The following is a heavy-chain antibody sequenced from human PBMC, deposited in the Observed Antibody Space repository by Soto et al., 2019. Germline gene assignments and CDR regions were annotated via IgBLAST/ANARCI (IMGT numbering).Heavy chain of an antibody. Sequence: GGSLRLSCAASGFTFSGSAMHWVRQASGKELEWVGRIRSKANSYATAYAASVKGRFTISRDDSKNTAYLQMNSLKTEDTAVYYCTRNENYLFDYWGQGTLVTVSS. CDR3: TRNENYLFDY. J-gene: IGHJ4*02. CDR1: GFTFSGSA. CDR2: IRSKANSYAT. D-gene: IGHD1-1*01. V-gene: IGHV3-73*01.